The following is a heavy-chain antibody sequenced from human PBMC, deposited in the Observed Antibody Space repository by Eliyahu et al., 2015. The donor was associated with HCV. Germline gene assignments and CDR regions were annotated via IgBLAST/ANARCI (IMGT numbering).Heavy chain of an antibody. J-gene: IGHJ4*02. CDR1: GFTFSSYA. CDR3: AKVPNNGDYYYFDY. CDR2: ISGSGRST. D-gene: IGHD1-26*01. V-gene: IGHV3-23*01. Sequence: EVQLLESGGGLVQPGGSLRLSXXASGFTFSSYAXGXVRQAPGKGLEWVSAISGSGRSTYYADSVKGRFTISRDKSKNTMYLQMNSLRAEDTAIYYCAKVPNNGDYYYFDYWGQGTVVTVSS.